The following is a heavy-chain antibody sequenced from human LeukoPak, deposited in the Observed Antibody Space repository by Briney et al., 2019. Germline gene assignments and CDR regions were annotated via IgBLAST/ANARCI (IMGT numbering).Heavy chain of an antibody. CDR2: ISSSGSTI. CDR1: GFTFSDYY. CDR3: ATHPVYQWLAPEEYYFDY. J-gene: IGHJ4*02. V-gene: IGHV3-11*04. Sequence: GGSLRLSCAASGFTFSDYYMSWIRQAPGKGLEWVSYISSSGSTIYYADFVKGRFTISRDNAKNSLYLQMNSLRAEDTAVYYCATHPVYQWLAPEEYYFDYWGQGTLVTVSS. D-gene: IGHD6-19*01.